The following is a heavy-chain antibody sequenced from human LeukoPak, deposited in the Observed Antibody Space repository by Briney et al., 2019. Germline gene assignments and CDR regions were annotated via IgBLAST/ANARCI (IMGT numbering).Heavy chain of an antibody. J-gene: IGHJ4*02. V-gene: IGHV1-24*01. Sequence: GASVKVSCKVSGYTLTELSMHWVRQAPGKGLEWMGGFDPEDGETIYAQKFQGRVTMTEDTSTDTAYMELSSLRSEDTAVYYCATDVAAYCSSTSCYNSGMYHQNYWGQGTLVTVSS. CDR3: ATDVAAYCSSTSCYNSGMYHQNY. D-gene: IGHD2-2*02. CDR2: FDPEDGET. CDR1: GYTLTELS.